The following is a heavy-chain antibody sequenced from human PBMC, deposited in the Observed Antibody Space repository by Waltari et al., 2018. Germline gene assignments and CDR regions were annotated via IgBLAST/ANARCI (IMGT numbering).Heavy chain of an antibody. CDR2: IYYRVST. V-gene: IGHV4-31*03. Sequence: QVQLQESGPGLVKPSQTLSLTCTVSGGSISSGGYYWSWIRQHPGKGLEWIGYIYYRVSTYYNPSRKSRVTISVDTSKNQFSLKLSSVTAADTAVYYCARYFSSGSYSFDYWGQGTLVTVSS. D-gene: IGHD1-26*01. J-gene: IGHJ4*02. CDR3: ARYFSSGSYSFDY. CDR1: GGSISSGGYY.